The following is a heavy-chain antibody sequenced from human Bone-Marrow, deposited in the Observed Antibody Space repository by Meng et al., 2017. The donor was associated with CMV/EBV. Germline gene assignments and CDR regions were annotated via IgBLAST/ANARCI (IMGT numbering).Heavy chain of an antibody. J-gene: IGHJ4*02. Sequence: CTFSGFSLSTSGVVVGWIRQPPGKALEWLALIYWNDDKRYSPSLKSRLTITKDTSKNQVVLTMTNMDPVDTATYYCAHSQFQLWPLDYWGQGTLVTVSS. V-gene: IGHV2-5*01. D-gene: IGHD5-18*01. CDR1: GFSLSTSGVV. CDR2: IYWNDDK. CDR3: AHSQFQLWPLDY.